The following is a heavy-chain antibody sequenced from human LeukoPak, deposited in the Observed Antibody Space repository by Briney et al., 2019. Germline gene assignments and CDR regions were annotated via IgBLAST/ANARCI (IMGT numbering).Heavy chain of an antibody. CDR3: ARVKEAWDWNYSKPYYYYMDV. J-gene: IGHJ6*03. D-gene: IGHD1-7*01. CDR2: FDPEDGET. Sequence: ASVKVSCKVSGFTLTELSMHWVRQAPGKGLEWMGGFDPEDGETIYAQKFQGRVTMTEDTSTDTAYMELSSLRSEDTAVYYCARVKEAWDWNYSKPYYYYMDVWGKGTTVTVSS. V-gene: IGHV1-24*01. CDR1: GFTLTELS.